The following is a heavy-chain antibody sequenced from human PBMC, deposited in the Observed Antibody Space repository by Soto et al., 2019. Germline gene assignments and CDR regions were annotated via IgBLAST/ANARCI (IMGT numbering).Heavy chain of an antibody. Sequence: EVQLLGSGGGLVQPGGSLRLSCAASGFTFSSYAMSWVRQAPGKGLEWVSAISGSGGSTYYADSVKGRFTISRDNSKNTLYLQMISLRAEDTAVYYCAKGGGGVYYYYGMDVWGQGTTVTVSS. J-gene: IGHJ6*02. CDR2: ISGSGGST. D-gene: IGHD3-10*01. CDR1: GFTFSSYA. CDR3: AKGGGGVYYYYGMDV. V-gene: IGHV3-23*01.